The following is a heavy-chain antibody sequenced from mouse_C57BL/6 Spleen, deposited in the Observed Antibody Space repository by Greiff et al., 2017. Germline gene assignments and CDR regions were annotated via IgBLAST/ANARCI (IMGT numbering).Heavy chain of an antibody. J-gene: IGHJ2*01. CDR1: GYTFTDYY. V-gene: IGHV1-75*01. CDR3: ARWGYWGD. Sequence: QVHVKQSGPELVKPGASVKISCKASGYTFTDYYINWVKQRPGQGLEWIGWIFPGSGSTYYNEKFKGKATLTVDKSSSTAFMLLSSLTSEDSAVXCCARWGYWGDWGQGTTLTVSS. CDR2: IFPGSGST. D-gene: IGHD4-1*01.